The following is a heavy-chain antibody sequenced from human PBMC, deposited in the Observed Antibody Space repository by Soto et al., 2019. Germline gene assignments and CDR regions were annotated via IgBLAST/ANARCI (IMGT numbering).Heavy chain of an antibody. CDR2: INPSGGST. V-gene: IGHV1-46*01. CDR3: ARDRITIFGGVISRPYCIDV. D-gene: IGHD3-3*01. CDR1: GYTFTSYY. Sequence: ASVKVSCKASGYTFTSYYMHWVRQAPGQGLEWMGIINPSGGSTSYAQKFQGRVTMTRDTSTSTVYMELSSLRSEDTAVYYCARDRITIFGGVISRPYCIDVWGQGTTVTVSS. J-gene: IGHJ6*02.